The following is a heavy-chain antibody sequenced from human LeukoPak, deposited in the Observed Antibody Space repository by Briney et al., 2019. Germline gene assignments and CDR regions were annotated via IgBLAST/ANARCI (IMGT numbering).Heavy chain of an antibody. D-gene: IGHD3-3*01. CDR1: GGPFSGYY. J-gene: IGHJ4*02. Sequence: PSETLSLTCAVYGGPFSGYYWSWIPHPPGKGLEGIGEINHSGSTNYNPSLKSRVTISVDTSKNQFSLKLSSVTAADTAVYYCAREALTRGGTFDYWGQGTLVTVSS. CDR3: AREALTRGGTFDY. V-gene: IGHV4-34*01. CDR2: INHSGST.